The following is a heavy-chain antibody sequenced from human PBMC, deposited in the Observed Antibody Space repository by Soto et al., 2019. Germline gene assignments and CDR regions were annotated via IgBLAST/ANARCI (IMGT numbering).Heavy chain of an antibody. CDR2: ISAYNGNT. Sequence: QVQLVQSGAEVKKPGASVKVSCKASGHTFTSYGISWVRQAPGQGLEWMGWISAYNGNTNYARKLQGRATMTTDTSTSTAYMELRSLRSDDTAVYYCARYLDPNWGYSYYYGMDVWGQGTTVTVSS. V-gene: IGHV1-18*01. CDR1: GHTFTSYG. D-gene: IGHD7-27*01. J-gene: IGHJ6*02. CDR3: ARYLDPNWGYSYYYGMDV.